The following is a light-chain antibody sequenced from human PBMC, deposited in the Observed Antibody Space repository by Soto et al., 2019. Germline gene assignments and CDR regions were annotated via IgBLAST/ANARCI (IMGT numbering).Light chain of an antibody. Sequence: EIVLTQSPGTLSLSPGERATLSCRASQSVRSSYLAWYQQKPGQAPRLLIYGASGRATGIPDRFSGSGSGTDFTLTISTLEPEDFAVYYCQQYPGYTFGQGTKLEIK. CDR2: GAS. CDR1: QSVRSSY. J-gene: IGKJ2*01. CDR3: QQYPGYT. V-gene: IGKV3-20*01.